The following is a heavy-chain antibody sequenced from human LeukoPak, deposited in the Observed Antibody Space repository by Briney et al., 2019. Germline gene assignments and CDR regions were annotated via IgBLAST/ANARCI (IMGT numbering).Heavy chain of an antibody. CDR1: GGSIRSYY. V-gene: IGHV4-59*01. D-gene: IGHD6-25*01. J-gene: IGHJ6*02. Sequence: PSETLSLNCPVSGGSIRSYYRSWIRQPPGKGLAWIGYIYYSGSTNYHPSLKSRVTILVDTSKNQFSLKLSSLTAAGTAVYYFAKGGYLYYYGMDVWGQGTTVTVSS. CDR2: IYYSGST. CDR3: AKGGYLYYYGMDV.